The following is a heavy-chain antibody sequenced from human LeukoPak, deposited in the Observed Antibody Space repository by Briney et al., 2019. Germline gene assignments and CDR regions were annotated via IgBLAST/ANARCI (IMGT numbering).Heavy chain of an antibody. CDR2: ISGSAATT. V-gene: IGHV3-23*01. CDR1: GFTFSTYG. D-gene: IGHD5-12*01. J-gene: IGHJ5*02. Sequence: SGGTLRLSCAASGFTFSTYGMTWVRQAPGKGLEWVSAISGSAATTFYADSVKGRFTISRDNSKNTLYLQMNSLRAEDTAVYYCARGPVDSLNWFDPWGQGTLVTVSS. CDR3: ARGPVDSLNWFDP.